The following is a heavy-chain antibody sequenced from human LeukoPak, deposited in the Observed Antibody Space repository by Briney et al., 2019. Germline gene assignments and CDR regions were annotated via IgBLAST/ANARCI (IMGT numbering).Heavy chain of an antibody. D-gene: IGHD2-21*02. V-gene: IGHV5-51*01. Sequence: GESLKISCKGSGYSFTSYWIGWVRRMPGKGLEWMGIIYPGDSDTRYSPSFQGQVTISADKSISTAYLQWSSLKASDTVMYYCARHPYCGGDCYTWNDYWGQGTLVTVSS. J-gene: IGHJ4*02. CDR2: IYPGDSDT. CDR1: GYSFTSYW. CDR3: ARHPYCGGDCYTWNDY.